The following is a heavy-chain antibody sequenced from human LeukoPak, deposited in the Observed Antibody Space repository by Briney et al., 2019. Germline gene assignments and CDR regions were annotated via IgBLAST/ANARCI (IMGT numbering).Heavy chain of an antibody. CDR1: GLTFSSYA. Sequence: GGSLRLSCAASGLTFSSYAMSWVRQAPGKGLEWVSAISGSSGHTYYADSVKGRFTISRDNSKNRLYLQMNSLRADDTAVYYCAKGNRGGYTTAFDYWGQGTLVTVSS. V-gene: IGHV3-23*01. D-gene: IGHD5-12*01. CDR2: ISGSSGHT. J-gene: IGHJ4*02. CDR3: AKGNRGGYTTAFDY.